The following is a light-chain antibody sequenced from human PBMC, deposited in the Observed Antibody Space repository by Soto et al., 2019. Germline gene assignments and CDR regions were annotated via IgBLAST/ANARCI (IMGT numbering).Light chain of an antibody. CDR1: QTISFS. Sequence: DIQMTQSPSALSASVGGRVTITCRASQTISFSLAWYQQKPGKAPKLLIYDASTLQSGVPSRFSGSESGTEFILTISSLQPDDFATYYCQQYDSVLGTFGPGTKVDIK. CDR3: QQYDSVLGT. CDR2: DAS. J-gene: IGKJ1*01. V-gene: IGKV1-5*01.